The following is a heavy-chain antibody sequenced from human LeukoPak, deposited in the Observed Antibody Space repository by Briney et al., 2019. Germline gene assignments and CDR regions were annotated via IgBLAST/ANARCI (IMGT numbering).Heavy chain of an antibody. CDR2: IYTSGTT. V-gene: IGHV4-4*07. CDR1: GGSISSYY. Sequence: NPSETLSLTCTVSGGSISSYYWSWIRQPAGKGLEWIGRIYTSGTTHYNPSLKSRVTMSVDTSKNQFSLNLSSVTAADTAVYYCARFSSIAAAFDYWGLGTLVTVSS. J-gene: IGHJ4*02. D-gene: IGHD6-13*01. CDR3: ARFSSIAAAFDY.